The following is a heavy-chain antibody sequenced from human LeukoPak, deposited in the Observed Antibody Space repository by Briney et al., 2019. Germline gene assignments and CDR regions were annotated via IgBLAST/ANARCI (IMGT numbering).Heavy chain of an antibody. CDR3: ARVGNTGDVVIIPAAMGFDT. Sequence: GGSLRLSCAASGFIFGDYNMNWVRHVPGKGRERGSYMSSTSTTIFYPESVKGRFSSYRDNAKNSLYTQMNSLRAEDTAVYFCARVGNTGDVVIIPAAMGFDTWGQGTVVTVSS. V-gene: IGHV3-48*01. D-gene: IGHD2-2*01. CDR2: MSSTSTTI. J-gene: IGHJ4*02. CDR1: GFIFGDYN.